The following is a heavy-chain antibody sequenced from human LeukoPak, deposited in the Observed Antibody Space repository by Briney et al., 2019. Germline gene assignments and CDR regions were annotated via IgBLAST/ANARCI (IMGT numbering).Heavy chain of an antibody. CDR2: IYSSGST. J-gene: IGHJ5*02. CDR3: ARGPSGSYNWFDP. V-gene: IGHV4-59*01. CDR1: GGSMSNYH. D-gene: IGHD1-26*01. Sequence: SETLSLTCTVSGGSMSNYHWSWIRQPPGKGLEWIGYIYSSGSTNYNPSLKSRVTISVGTSKNQFSLRLSSVTAADTAVYYCARGPSGSYNWFDPWGQGTLVTVSS.